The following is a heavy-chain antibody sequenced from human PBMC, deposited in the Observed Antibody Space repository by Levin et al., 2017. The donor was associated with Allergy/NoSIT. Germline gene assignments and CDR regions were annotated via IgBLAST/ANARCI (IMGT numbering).Heavy chain of an antibody. CDR3: AALNSKVRYFDWLYPSDAFDI. D-gene: IGHD3-9*01. Sequence: PGESLKISCKASGFTFTSSAVQWVRQARGQRLEWIGWIVVGSGNTNYAQKFQERVTITRDMSTSTAYMELSSLRSEDTAVYYCAALNSKVRYFDWLYPSDAFDIWGQGTMVTVSS. CDR1: GFTFTSSA. V-gene: IGHV1-58*01. CDR2: IVVGSGNT. J-gene: IGHJ3*02.